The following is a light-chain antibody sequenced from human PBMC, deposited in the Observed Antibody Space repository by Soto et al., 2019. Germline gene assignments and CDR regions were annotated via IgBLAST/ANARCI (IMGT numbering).Light chain of an antibody. Sequence: EIVMTQSPATLSVSPGEGATLSCRASQSVSSNLAWFQQKPGQAPRLPIYGASTRATGIPARFSGSGSGTEFTLTISSLRSEDFAVYYCQQYNNWPRTFGQGTKVDIK. J-gene: IGKJ1*01. CDR3: QQYNNWPRT. CDR1: QSVSSN. CDR2: GAS. V-gene: IGKV3-15*01.